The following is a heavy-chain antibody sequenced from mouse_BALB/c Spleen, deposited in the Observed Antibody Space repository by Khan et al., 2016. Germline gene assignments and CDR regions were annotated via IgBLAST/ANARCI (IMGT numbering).Heavy chain of an antibody. Sequence: QIQLVQSGPELKKPGETVKISCKASGYTFTNYGMNWVKQAPGKGLKWMGWINTYTGEPTYADDFKGRFAFSLETSASTAYLQINNLKNEETATYCSARSSTTEGDFDYWGQGTTLTVSS. J-gene: IGHJ2*01. CDR2: INTYTGEP. CDR3: ARSSTTEGDFDY. D-gene: IGHD1-1*01. V-gene: IGHV9-3-1*01. CDR1: GYTFTNYG.